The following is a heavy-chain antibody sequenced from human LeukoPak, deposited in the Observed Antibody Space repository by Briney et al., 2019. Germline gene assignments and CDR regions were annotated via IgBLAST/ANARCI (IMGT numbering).Heavy chain of an antibody. CDR2: ISGSGGST. Sequence: PGGSLRLSCAASGFTFSSYAMSWVRQAPGKGLEWVSAISGSGGSTYYANSVKGRFTISRDNSKNTLYLQMNSLRAEDTAMFYCAKDMSGGSRIPFDPWGQGTLVTVSS. CDR1: GFTFSSYA. CDR3: AKDMSGGSRIPFDP. D-gene: IGHD2-15*01. V-gene: IGHV3-23*01. J-gene: IGHJ5*02.